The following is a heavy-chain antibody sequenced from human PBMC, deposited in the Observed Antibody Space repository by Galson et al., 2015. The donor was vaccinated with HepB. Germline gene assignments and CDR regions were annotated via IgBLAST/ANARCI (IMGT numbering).Heavy chain of an antibody. J-gene: IGHJ5*02. D-gene: IGHD2-2*01. Sequence: SLRLSCAASGFTFSSYGMHWVRQAPGKGLEWVAVIWYDGSNKYYADSVKGRFTISRDNSKNTLYLQMNSLRAEDTAVYYCARVRGYCSSTSCENWFDPWGQGTLVTVSS. CDR3: ARVRGYCSSTSCENWFDP. CDR1: GFTFSSYG. CDR2: IWYDGSNK. V-gene: IGHV3-33*01.